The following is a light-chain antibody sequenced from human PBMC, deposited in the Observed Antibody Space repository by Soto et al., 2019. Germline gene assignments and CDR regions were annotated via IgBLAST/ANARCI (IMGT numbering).Light chain of an antibody. J-gene: IGKJ5*01. V-gene: IGKV3-15*01. CDR2: DAS. Sequence: EIVITQFPPKDALSPCDRATLSCRASQSVSSNLAWHQQKPGQAPRILMYDASTRATGIPARFSGSGSGTEFTLTISSLQSEDFAVYYCQQYHNWPITFGQGTRLEIK. CDR3: QQYHNWPIT. CDR1: QSVSSN.